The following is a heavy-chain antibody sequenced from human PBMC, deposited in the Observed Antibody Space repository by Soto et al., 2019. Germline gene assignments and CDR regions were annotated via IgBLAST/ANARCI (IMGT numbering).Heavy chain of an antibody. CDR3: ATSAPSAYYYYGMDV. CDR2: IDWDDDK. V-gene: IGHV2-70*01. Sequence: SGPTVVNPTQTLTLTCAFSGFSLSTSGMCVSWIRQPPGKALEWLALIDWDDDKYYSTSLKTRLTISKDTSKNQVVLTMTNMDPVDTATYYCATSAPSAYYYYGMDVWGQGTTVTVSS. J-gene: IGHJ6*02. CDR1: GFSLSTSGMC.